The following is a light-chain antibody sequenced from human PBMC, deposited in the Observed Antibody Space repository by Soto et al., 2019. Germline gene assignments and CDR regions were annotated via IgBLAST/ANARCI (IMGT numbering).Light chain of an antibody. Sequence: EIVLTQSPATLSLSPGERATLSCRASQSVSRVLAWYQQKPGQAPRLLIYDTSNRATGIPARFSGSGSGTDFTLTISSLEHEDFAVYYCQQRSNWPPITFGQGTRLEIK. V-gene: IGKV3-11*01. CDR2: DTS. CDR1: QSVSRV. CDR3: QQRSNWPPIT. J-gene: IGKJ5*01.